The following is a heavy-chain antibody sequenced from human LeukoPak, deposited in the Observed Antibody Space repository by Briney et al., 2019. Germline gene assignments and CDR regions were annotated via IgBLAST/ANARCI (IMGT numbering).Heavy chain of an antibody. D-gene: IGHD3-10*01. CDR2: SGSA. CDR1: GSSFSDYY. J-gene: IGHJ6*01. Sequence: SETLSLTCSVSGSSFSDYYWTWVRQPPGKGLEWIGYSGSAKYNPSLKSPVTTSTDTSTRHFSLTPSNVTAADTAIYYCARTSRHYDGSRKISTPWAACLDVWRPRTTVTVSA. CDR3: ARTSRHYDGSRKISTPWAACLDV. V-gene: IGHV4-59*01.